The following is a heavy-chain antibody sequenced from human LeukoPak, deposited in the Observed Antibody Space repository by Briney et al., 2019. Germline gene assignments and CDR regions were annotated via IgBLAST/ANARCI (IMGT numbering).Heavy chain of an antibody. J-gene: IGHJ4*02. D-gene: IGHD3-10*01. Sequence: GGSLRLSCSASGFTFSSYVMHWVRQAPGRGLDYVLAISSNGGSTYYADSVKGRFTISRDNSKNTLYLQMSSLRAEDTAVYYCVGLWFGDSTLDYWGQGTLVTVSS. V-gene: IGHV3-64D*06. CDR3: VGLWFGDSTLDY. CDR1: GFTFSSYV. CDR2: ISSNGGST.